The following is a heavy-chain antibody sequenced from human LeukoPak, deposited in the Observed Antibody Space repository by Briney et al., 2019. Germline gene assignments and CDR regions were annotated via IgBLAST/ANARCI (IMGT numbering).Heavy chain of an antibody. J-gene: IGHJ6*02. CDR3: ARDLSCSGGSCYYGMDV. D-gene: IGHD2-15*01. CDR1: GGSISSYY. Sequence: SETLSLTCTVSGGSISSYYWSWIRQLPGKGLEWIGYIYYSGSTYYNPSLKSRVTISVDTSKNQFSLKLSSVTAADTAVYYCARDLSCSGGSCYYGMDVWGQGTTVTVSS. V-gene: IGHV4-59*06. CDR2: IYYSGST.